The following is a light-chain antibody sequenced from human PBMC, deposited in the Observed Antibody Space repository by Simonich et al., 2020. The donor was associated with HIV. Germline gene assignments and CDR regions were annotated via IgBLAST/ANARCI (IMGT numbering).Light chain of an antibody. CDR2: GAS. J-gene: IGKJ2*01. V-gene: IGKV3-15*01. CDR3: QQYNNWPYT. CDR1: QSVSSSY. Sequence: EIVLTQSPGTLSLSPGERATLSCRASQSVSSSYLAWYQQKPGQAPSLLIYGASTRATGIPASFSGSGSGTEFALTISSLQSEDFAVYYCQQYNNWPYTFGQGTKLEIK.